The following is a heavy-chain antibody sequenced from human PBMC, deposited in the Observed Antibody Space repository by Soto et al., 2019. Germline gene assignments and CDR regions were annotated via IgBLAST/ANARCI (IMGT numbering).Heavy chain of an antibody. CDR2: IYYSGTT. Sequence: SETLSLTCTFSGCSISNYYWSWIRQPPGKGLEYIGYIYYSGTTNYNPSLESRVTIIVDTSKNQFSLNLSSVTAADTAVYYCARFDSSGYRAFDFWGHGTMVTVSS. V-gene: IGHV4-59*01. D-gene: IGHD3-22*01. J-gene: IGHJ3*01. CDR3: ARFDSSGYRAFDF. CDR1: GCSISNYY.